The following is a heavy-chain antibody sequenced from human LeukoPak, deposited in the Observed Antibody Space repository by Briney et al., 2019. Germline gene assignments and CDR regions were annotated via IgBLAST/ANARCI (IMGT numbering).Heavy chain of an antibody. J-gene: IGHJ3*02. D-gene: IGHD3-3*01. CDR2: IYCSGST. Sequence: PSETLSLTCTVSGGSISSYYWSWIRQPPGKGLEWIGYIYCSGSTNYNPSLKSRVTISVDTSKNQFSLKLSSVTAADTAVYYCASSLRFLEWYAFDIWGQGTMVTVSS. CDR1: GGSISSYY. CDR3: ASSLRFLEWYAFDI. V-gene: IGHV4-59*01.